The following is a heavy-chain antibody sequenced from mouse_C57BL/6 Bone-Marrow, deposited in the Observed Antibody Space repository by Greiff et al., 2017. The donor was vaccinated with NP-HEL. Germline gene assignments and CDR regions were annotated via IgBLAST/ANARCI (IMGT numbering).Heavy chain of an antibody. CDR1: GFSFNTYA. CDR2: IRSKSNNYAT. D-gene: IGHD1-1*01. J-gene: IGHJ1*03. V-gene: IGHV10-1*01. CDR3: VMAHYYCSSPRYCYV. Sequence: EVKLVESGGGLVQPKGSLKLSCAASGFSFNTYAMNWVRQAPGKGLEWVARIRSKSNNYATNYADSVKARFTISRDDSESMLYLQMNNLKTEDTAMDYCVMAHYYCSSPRYCYVWGTGTTVTVSS.